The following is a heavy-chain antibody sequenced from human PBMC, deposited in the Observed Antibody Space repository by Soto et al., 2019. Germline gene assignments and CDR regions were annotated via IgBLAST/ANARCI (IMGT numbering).Heavy chain of an antibody. V-gene: IGHV3-33*01. J-gene: IGHJ3*02. Sequence: QVHLVESGGGVVQPGRSLSLSCAASGFTFSRSAMHWVRQAPGKGLEWVAVIPHDGNNKDYADSVRGRFTTSRDNSKNTMYLHMNSLRAEDTAVYYCARGLDKVAGGAFDIWGQGTLVTVSS. CDR1: GFTFSRSA. D-gene: IGHD3-10*01. CDR3: ARGLDKVAGGAFDI. CDR2: IPHDGNNK.